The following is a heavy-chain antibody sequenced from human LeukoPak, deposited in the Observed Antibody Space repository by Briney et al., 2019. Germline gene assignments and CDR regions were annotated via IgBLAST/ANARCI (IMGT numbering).Heavy chain of an antibody. CDR1: GGTFSSYA. Sequence: SVKVSCKASGGTFSSYAISWVRQAPGQGLEWMGGIIPIFSTANYAQKFQGRVTITADESTSTAYMELSSLRSEDTAVYYCARGDYYDILTGLDPWGQGTLVTVSS. J-gene: IGHJ5*02. D-gene: IGHD3-9*01. CDR2: IIPIFSTA. CDR3: ARGDYYDILTGLDP. V-gene: IGHV1-69*01.